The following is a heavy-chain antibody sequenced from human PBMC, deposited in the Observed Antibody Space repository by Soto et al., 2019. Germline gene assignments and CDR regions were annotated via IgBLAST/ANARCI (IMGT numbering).Heavy chain of an antibody. V-gene: IGHV3-23*01. CDR2: ISGSGGST. Sequence: GGSLRLSCAASGFTFSSYAMSWVRQAPGKGLEWVSAISGSGGSTYYADSVKGRFTISRDNSKNTLYLQMNSLRAEDTAVYYCAKPRTGYTVIHYFDYWGQGTLVTVSS. CDR1: GFTFSSYA. D-gene: IGHD4-17*01. J-gene: IGHJ4*02. CDR3: AKPRTGYTVIHYFDY.